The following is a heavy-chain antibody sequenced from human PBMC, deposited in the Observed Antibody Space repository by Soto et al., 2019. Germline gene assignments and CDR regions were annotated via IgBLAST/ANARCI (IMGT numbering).Heavy chain of an antibody. CDR2: ISGNGGST. J-gene: IGHJ6*02. CDR1: GFTFSSCA. CDR3: ATALRGPEYYYYYYGMDV. D-gene: IGHD2-21*02. V-gene: IGHV3-23*01. Sequence: GGSLRLSCAASGFTFSSCAMGWVRQAPGKGLEWVSGISGNGGSTYYADSVKGRFTISRDTSKNTLYLQMNSLRAEDTAVYYCATALRGPEYYYYYYGMDVWGQGTTVTVSS.